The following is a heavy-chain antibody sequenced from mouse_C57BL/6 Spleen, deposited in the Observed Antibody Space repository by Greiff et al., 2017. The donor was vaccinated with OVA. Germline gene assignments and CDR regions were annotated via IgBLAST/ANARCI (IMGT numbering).Heavy chain of an antibody. CDR1: GFTFSDYG. J-gene: IGHJ4*01. D-gene: IGHD1-1*01. CDR3: ARGRYYYGSSYYYAMDY. CDR2: ISSGSSTI. V-gene: IGHV5-17*01. Sequence: EVQGVESGGGLVKPGGSLKLSCAASGFTFSDYGMHWVRQAPEKGLEWVAYISSGSSTIYYADTVKGRFTISRDNAKNTLFLQMTSLRSEDTAMYYCARGRYYYGSSYYYAMDYWGQGTSVTVSS.